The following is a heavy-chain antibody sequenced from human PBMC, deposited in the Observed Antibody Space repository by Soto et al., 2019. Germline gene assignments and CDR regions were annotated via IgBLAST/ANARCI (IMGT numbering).Heavy chain of an antibody. CDR3: AKGFRMGKKYFQH. J-gene: IGHJ1*01. CDR1: GGTFSSYA. D-gene: IGHD3-16*01. V-gene: IGHV1-69*05. CDR2: IIPIFGTA. Sequence: SVKVSCKASGGTFSSYAISWVRQAPGQGLEWMGGIIPIFGTANYAQKFQGRVTMSRDNSKNTLYLQMNSLRAEDTAVYYCAKGFRMGKKYFQHWGQGTLVTVSS.